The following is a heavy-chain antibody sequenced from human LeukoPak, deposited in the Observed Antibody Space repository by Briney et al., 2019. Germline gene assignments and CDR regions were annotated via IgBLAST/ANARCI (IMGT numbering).Heavy chain of an antibody. CDR2: ISDSGGRT. CDR3: AKRGVVIRVILVGFHKEAYYFDS. D-gene: IGHD3-22*01. CDR1: GITLSNYG. J-gene: IGHJ4*02. V-gene: IGHV3-23*01. Sequence: GGSLRLSCAVSGITLSNYGMSWVRQAPWKGLEWVAGISDSGGRTNYADSVKGRFTISRDNPKNTLYLQMNSLRAEDTAVYFCAKRGVVIRVILVGFHKEAYYFDSWGQGALVTVSS.